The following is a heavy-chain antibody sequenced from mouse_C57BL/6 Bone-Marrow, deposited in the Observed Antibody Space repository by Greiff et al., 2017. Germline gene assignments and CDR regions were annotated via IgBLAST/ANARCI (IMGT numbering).Heavy chain of an antibody. J-gene: IGHJ4*01. V-gene: IGHV1-50*01. Sequence: QVQLQQPGAELVKPGASVKLSCKASGYTFTSYWMQWVKQRPGQGLEWIGEMDPSDSYTNYNQKFKGKATLTVDTSSSTAYMQLSSLTSEDSAVYYCARDDYDVYYAMDYWGQGTSVTVSA. CDR1: GYTFTSYW. D-gene: IGHD2-4*01. CDR3: ARDDYDVYYAMDY. CDR2: MDPSDSYT.